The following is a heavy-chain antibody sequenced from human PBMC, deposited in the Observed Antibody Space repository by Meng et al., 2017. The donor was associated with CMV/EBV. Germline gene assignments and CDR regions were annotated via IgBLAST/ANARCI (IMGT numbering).Heavy chain of an antibody. Sequence: QVQLVQSGAEMKKPGASVKVSCTTSGFTFSDYYIHWVRQAPGQGLERMGWVNSNNDATNYARKFQGRVSMTRDTSISTAHMELSRLMSDDTAVYYCVRSSGWSLFDYWGQGTLVTVSS. CDR1: GFTFSDYY. V-gene: IGHV1-2*02. CDR2: VNSNNDAT. D-gene: IGHD6-19*01. J-gene: IGHJ4*02. CDR3: VRSSGWSLFDY.